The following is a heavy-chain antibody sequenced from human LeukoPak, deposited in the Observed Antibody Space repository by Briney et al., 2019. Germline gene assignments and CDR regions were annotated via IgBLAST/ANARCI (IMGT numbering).Heavy chain of an antibody. CDR2: INTNGDNT. CDR3: VKKRSAGSGRYYDY. V-gene: IGHV3-64D*06. Sequence: PGGSLRLSCSASGFTLSNYLMHWVRQTPGKGLEYVSDINTNGDNTYYVDSVKGRFTISRDNSKKTLYLQMSSLREQDTGVYHIVKKRSAGSGRYYDYWGEGTLVTVSS. CDR1: GFTLSNYL. D-gene: IGHD3-10*01. J-gene: IGHJ4*02.